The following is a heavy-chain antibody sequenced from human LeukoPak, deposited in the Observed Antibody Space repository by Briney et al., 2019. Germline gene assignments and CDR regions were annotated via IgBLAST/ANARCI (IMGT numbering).Heavy chain of an antibody. D-gene: IGHD6-19*01. V-gene: IGHV4-61*08. CDR2: IYYSGST. CDR3: ARYGWGSESGAYYFDY. CDR1: GGSISSGGYS. Sequence: PSQTLSLTCAVSGGSISSGGYSWSWIRQPPGKGLEWIGYIYYSGSTNYNPSLKSRVTISVDTSKNQFSLKLSSVTAADTAVYYCARYGWGSESGAYYFDYWGQGTLVTVSS. J-gene: IGHJ4*02.